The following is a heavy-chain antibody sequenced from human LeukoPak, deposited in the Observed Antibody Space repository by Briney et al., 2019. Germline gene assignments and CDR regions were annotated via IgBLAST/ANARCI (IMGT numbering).Heavy chain of an antibody. CDR1: GGSISSSSYY. Sequence: PSETLSLTCTVSGGSISSSSYYWGWIRQPPGKGLEWIGSIYYSGSTYYNPSLKSRVTISVDTSKSQFSLKLKTMTAADTAVYFCARSTPSTNRNYPPLFSFGSWGQGILVTVSS. V-gene: IGHV4-39*07. D-gene: IGHD1-7*01. CDR2: IYYSGST. J-gene: IGHJ4*02. CDR3: ARSTPSTNRNYPPLFSFGS.